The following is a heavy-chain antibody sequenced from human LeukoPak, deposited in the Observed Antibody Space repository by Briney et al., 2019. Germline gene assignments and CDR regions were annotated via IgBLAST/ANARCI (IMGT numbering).Heavy chain of an antibody. D-gene: IGHD4-17*01. Sequence: SETLSLTCTVSGGSISSSSYYWGWIRQPPGKGLEWIGSIYYSGSTYYNPSLKSRVTISVDTSKNQFSLKLSSVTAADTAVYYCARGIPVTTRYFDYWGQGTLVTVSS. CDR2: IYYSGST. V-gene: IGHV4-39*07. J-gene: IGHJ4*02. CDR1: GGSISSSSYY. CDR3: ARGIPVTTRYFDY.